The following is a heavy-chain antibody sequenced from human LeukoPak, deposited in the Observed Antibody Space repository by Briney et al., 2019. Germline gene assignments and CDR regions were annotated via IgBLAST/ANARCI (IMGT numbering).Heavy chain of an antibody. CDR3: ARDGDY. V-gene: IGHV1-46*01. Sequence: ASVKVSCKASGYTFTSYYMHWVRQAPEQGREWMGTINPSRGSTSYVQKFQGRFPMTRDTSTSTVYMELSSLKSEDTAVYYCARDGDYWGQGTLVTVSS. J-gene: IGHJ4*02. CDR1: GYTFTSYY. CDR2: INPSRGST.